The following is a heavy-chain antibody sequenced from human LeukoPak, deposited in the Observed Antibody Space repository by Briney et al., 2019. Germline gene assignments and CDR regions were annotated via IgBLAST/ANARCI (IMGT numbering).Heavy chain of an antibody. CDR1: GGSISNYC. J-gene: IGHJ5*02. V-gene: IGHV4-59*12. CDR3: ARGGQAAIDP. CDR2: IYYSGST. D-gene: IGHD6-25*01. Sequence: SETLSLTCTVSGGSISNYCWSWIRQPPGKGLEWIGYIYYSGSTYYNPSLKSRVTISVDRSKNQFSLKLSSVTAADTAVYYCARGGQAAIDPWGQGTLVTVSS.